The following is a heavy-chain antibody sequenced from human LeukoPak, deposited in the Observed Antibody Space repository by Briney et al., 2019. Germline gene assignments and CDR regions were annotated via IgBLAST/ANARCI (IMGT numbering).Heavy chain of an antibody. CDR3: ARDMRSYWGSAYYFDY. Sequence: SETLSLTCTVSGGSISSGGYYWSWIRQPPGKGLEWIGYIYHSGSTYYNPSLKSRVTMSVDRSKNQFSLKLSSVTAADTAVYYCARDMRSYWGSAYYFDYWGQGTLVTVSS. V-gene: IGHV4-30-2*01. D-gene: IGHD7-27*01. J-gene: IGHJ4*02. CDR2: IYHSGST. CDR1: GGSISSGGYY.